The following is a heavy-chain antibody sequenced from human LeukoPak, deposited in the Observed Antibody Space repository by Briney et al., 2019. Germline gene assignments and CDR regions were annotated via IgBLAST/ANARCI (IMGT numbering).Heavy chain of an antibody. J-gene: IGHJ4*02. CDR3: AGTDSSSRPLSANFDY. D-gene: IGHD6-6*01. Sequence: ASVKVPCKTSGYIFIDYDINWVRQAPGQGLEWMGWMNPETGGSGYSHHFQGRITMTRDTSITTAYMELSSLRSEDTAVYYCAGTDSSSRPLSANFDYWGQGTLVTVSS. CDR2: MNPETGGS. V-gene: IGHV1-8*01. CDR1: GYIFIDYD.